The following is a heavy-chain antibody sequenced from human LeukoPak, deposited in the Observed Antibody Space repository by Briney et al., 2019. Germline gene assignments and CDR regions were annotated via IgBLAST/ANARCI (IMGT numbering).Heavy chain of an antibody. V-gene: IGHV3-23*01. D-gene: IGHD4-17*01. CDR1: GFTFNSYA. Sequence: GGSLRLSCAASGFTFNSYAMSWVRQAPGKGLEWVSAISGSGGSTYYADSVKGRFTISRDNSKNTLYLQMNSLRAEDTAVYYCAKDLRYGDYEADWFDPWGQGTLVTVSS. J-gene: IGHJ5*02. CDR3: AKDLRYGDYEADWFDP. CDR2: ISGSGGST.